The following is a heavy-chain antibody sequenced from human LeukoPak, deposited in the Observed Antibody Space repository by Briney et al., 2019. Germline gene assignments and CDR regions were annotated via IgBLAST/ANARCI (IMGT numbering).Heavy chain of an antibody. CDR1: GFTFSSYA. V-gene: IGHV3-23*01. Sequence: GGSLRLSCAASGFTFSSYAMTWVRQAPGKGLEWVSGISGSGDTTYYADSVKGRFTISRDNSKSTLDLQMNSLRAEDTAVYYCAKRDNNDRHSGLHVFDFWGQGTMVTV. CDR3: AKRDNNDRHSGLHVFDF. J-gene: IGHJ3*01. CDR2: ISGSGDTT. D-gene: IGHD2-15*01.